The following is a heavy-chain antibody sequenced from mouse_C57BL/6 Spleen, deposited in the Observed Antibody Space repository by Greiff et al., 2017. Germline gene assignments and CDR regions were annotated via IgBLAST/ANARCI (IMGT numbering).Heavy chain of an antibody. CDR2: INPNNGGT. V-gene: IGHV1-22*01. D-gene: IGHD2-12*01. CDR1: GYTFTDYN. CDR3: ASYCYDAFAY. Sequence: VQLKESGPELVKPGASVKMSCKASGYTFTDYNMHWVKQSHGKSLEWIGYINPNNGGTSYNQKFKGKATLTVNKSSSTAYMELRSLTSEDSAVYYCASYCYDAFAYWGQGTLVTVSA. J-gene: IGHJ3*01.